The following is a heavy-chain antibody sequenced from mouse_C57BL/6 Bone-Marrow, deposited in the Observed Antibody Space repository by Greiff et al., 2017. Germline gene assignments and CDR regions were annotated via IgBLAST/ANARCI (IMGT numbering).Heavy chain of an antibody. J-gene: IGHJ1*03. Sequence: VQLQQSGPVLVKPGASVKMSCKASGYTFTDYYMNWVKQSHGKSLEWIGVINPYNCGTSYNQKFKGKATLTVDKSSSTAYMELNSLTSEDSAVYYCAKRRLLRCYAYFDVWGTGTTVTVSS. D-gene: IGHD1-1*01. V-gene: IGHV1-19*01. CDR1: GYTFTDYY. CDR2: INPYNCGT. CDR3: AKRRLLRCYAYFDV.